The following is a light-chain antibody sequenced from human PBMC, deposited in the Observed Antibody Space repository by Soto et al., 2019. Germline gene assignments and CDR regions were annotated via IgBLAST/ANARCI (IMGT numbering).Light chain of an antibody. Sequence: EIVLTQSPATLSLSPGERATLSCRASQSFSSYLAWYQQKPGQAPRVLIYDVSNRATGIPARFSGSGSGTDFTLTISSLEPEDFAVYYCQQRGETFGQGTKVEIK. CDR3: QQRGET. J-gene: IGKJ1*01. CDR1: QSFSSY. CDR2: DVS. V-gene: IGKV3-11*01.